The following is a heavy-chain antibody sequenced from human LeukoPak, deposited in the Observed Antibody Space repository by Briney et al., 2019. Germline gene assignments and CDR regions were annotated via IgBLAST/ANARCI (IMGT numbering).Heavy chain of an antibody. CDR3: ARGYCSGGSCYSNWFDP. CDR1: GDSVSSNSVT. D-gene: IGHD2-15*01. V-gene: IGHV6-1*01. Sequence: SQTLSLTCAISGDSVSSNSVTWNWIRQSPSRGLEWLGRTYYRSKWYNDYAVSVKGRITINPDTSKNQFSLQLNSVTPEDTAVYYCARGYCSGGSCYSNWFDPWGQGTLVTVST. CDR2: TYYRSKWYN. J-gene: IGHJ5*02.